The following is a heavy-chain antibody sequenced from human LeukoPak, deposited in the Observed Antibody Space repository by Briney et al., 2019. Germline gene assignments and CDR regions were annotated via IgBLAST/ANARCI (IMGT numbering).Heavy chain of an antibody. V-gene: IGHV4-34*01. Sequence: SETLSLTCAVYGGSFSGYYWSWIRQPPGKGLEWIGEINHSGSTNYNPSLKSRVTISVDTSKNQFSLKLSSVTAADTAVYYCAGRIVGATPSLYYYGMDVWGQGTTVTVSS. CDR1: GGSFSGYY. D-gene: IGHD1-26*01. CDR2: INHSGST. J-gene: IGHJ6*02. CDR3: AGRIVGATPSLYYYGMDV.